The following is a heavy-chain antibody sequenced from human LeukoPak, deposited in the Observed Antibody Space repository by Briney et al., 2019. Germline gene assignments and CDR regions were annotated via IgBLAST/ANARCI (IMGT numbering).Heavy chain of an antibody. D-gene: IGHD4-17*01. J-gene: IGHJ4*02. Sequence: PGRSLRLSCAASGFTFSSYGMHWVRQAPGKGLDWVAVIWYDGSNKYYADSVKGRFTISRDNSKNTLFLQMNSLRAEDTAVYYCAIDHYGDYGGYWGQGTLVTVSS. V-gene: IGHV3-33*01. CDR1: GFTFSSYG. CDR3: AIDHYGDYGGY. CDR2: IWYDGSNK.